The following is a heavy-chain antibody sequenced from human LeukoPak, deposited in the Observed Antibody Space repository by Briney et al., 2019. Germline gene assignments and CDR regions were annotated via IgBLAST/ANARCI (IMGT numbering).Heavy chain of an antibody. CDR3: AHSGDYDILTGWSS. CDR2: IYWNDDK. Sequence: SGPTLVNPTQTLTLTCTFSGFSLSTSGVGVGWIRQPPGKAPEWLALIYWNDDKRYSPSLKSRLTITKDTSKNQVVLTMTNMDPVDTATYYCAHSGDYDILTGWSSWGQGTLVTVSS. D-gene: IGHD3-9*01. CDR1: GFSLSTSGVG. V-gene: IGHV2-5*01. J-gene: IGHJ4*02.